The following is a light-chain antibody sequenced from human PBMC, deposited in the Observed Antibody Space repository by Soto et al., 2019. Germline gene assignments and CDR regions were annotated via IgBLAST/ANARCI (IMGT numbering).Light chain of an antibody. J-gene: IGLJ2*01. CDR2: GNT. V-gene: IGLV1-40*01. Sequence: QPVLTQPPSVSGAPGQRGTISCTGSSSNIGRGYDGHWYQQLPGTAPKLLIYGNTNRPSRGPYRYSGSTSGTSASRAITGRQAEDEAAYYCQSYDTSLSGSVFGGGTQLTVL. CDR1: SSNIGRGYD. CDR3: QSYDTSLSGSV.